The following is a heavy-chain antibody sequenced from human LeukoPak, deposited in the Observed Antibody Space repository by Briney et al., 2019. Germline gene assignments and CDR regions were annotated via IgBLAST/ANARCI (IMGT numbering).Heavy chain of an antibody. CDR1: GFTFSNYW. V-gene: IGHV3-7*01. D-gene: IGHD5-12*01. CDR3: ARILGYGGYDSPFDY. CDR2: IKQDGSDK. Sequence: GGSLRLSCAASGFTFSNYWMSWVRQAPGKGLEWVANIKQDGSDKYYVDSVKGRFTISRDNAENSLYLQMNSLRAEDTAVYYCARILGYGGYDSPFDYWGQGTLVTVSS. J-gene: IGHJ4*02.